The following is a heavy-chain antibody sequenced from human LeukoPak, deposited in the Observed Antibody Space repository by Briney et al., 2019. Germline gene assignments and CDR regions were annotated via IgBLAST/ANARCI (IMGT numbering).Heavy chain of an antibody. J-gene: IGHJ4*02. CDR2: IKQDGSEN. Sequence: GGSLRLSCAASGFTFSSYWMSWVRQAPGKGLEWVANIKQDGSENYYVDSVKGRFTISRDNAKNSLFLQMNSLRAEDTAVYYCARAPPYGDYGLFDYWGQGTLVTVSS. V-gene: IGHV3-7*04. D-gene: IGHD4-17*01. CDR1: GFTFSSYW. CDR3: ARAPPYGDYGLFDY.